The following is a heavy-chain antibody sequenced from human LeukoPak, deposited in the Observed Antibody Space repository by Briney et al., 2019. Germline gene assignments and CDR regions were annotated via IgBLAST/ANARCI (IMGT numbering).Heavy chain of an antibody. V-gene: IGHV1-69-2*01. CDR3: ATVVTGENWFDP. D-gene: IGHD7-27*01. J-gene: IGHJ5*02. Sequence: ASVKVSCKVSGYTFTDYYMHWVQQAPGKGLEWMGLVDPEDGETIYAEKFQGRVTITADTSTDTAYMELSSLRSEDTAVYHCATVVTGENWFDPWGQGTLVTVSS. CDR1: GYTFTDYY. CDR2: VDPEDGET.